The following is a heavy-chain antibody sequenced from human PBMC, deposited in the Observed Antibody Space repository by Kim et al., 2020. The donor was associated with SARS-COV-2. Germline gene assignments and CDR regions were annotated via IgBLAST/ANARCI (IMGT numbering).Heavy chain of an antibody. CDR2: INHSGST. V-gene: IGHV4-34*01. CDR3: ASRPVDYSYYYYGMDV. CDR1: GGSFSGYY. J-gene: IGHJ6*02. Sequence: SETLSLTCAVYGGSFSGYYWSWIRQPPGKGLEWIGEINHSGSTNYNPSLKSRVTISVDTSKNQFSLKLSSVTAADTAVYYCASRPVDYSYYYYGMDVWGQGTTVTVSS.